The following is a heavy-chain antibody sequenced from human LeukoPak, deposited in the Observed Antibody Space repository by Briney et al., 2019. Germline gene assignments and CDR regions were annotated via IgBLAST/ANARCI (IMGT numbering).Heavy chain of an antibody. V-gene: IGHV3-49*04. Sequence: PGRSLRLSCTASGFTFGDYAMSWVRQAPGKGLEWVGFIRSKAYGGTTEYAASVKGRFTISRDDSKSIAYLQMNSLKTEDTAVYYCTRGNDSPYCSGGSCYSDYWGQGTLVTVSS. J-gene: IGHJ4*02. CDR1: GFTFGDYA. D-gene: IGHD2-15*01. CDR2: IRSKAYGGTT. CDR3: TRGNDSPYCSGGSCYSDY.